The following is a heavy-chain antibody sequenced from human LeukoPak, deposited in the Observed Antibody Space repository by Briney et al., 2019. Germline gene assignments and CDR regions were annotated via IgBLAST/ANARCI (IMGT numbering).Heavy chain of an antibody. CDR1: GYTFTSYC. CDR2: IRAYNGNT. Sequence: GASVKVSCKASGYTFTSYCISCVRQAPGQGLEWMGWIRAYNGNTNYAQKLQGRVTMTTDTSTSTAHMELRSPRSDDTAVYYCARDRVYVWGSYRYTNDYWSQGTLVTVSS. CDR3: ARDRVYVWGSYRYTNDY. J-gene: IGHJ4*02. V-gene: IGHV1-18*01. D-gene: IGHD3-16*02.